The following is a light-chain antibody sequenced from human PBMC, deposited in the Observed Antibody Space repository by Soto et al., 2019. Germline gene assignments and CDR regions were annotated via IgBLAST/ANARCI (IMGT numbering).Light chain of an antibody. Sequence: DIQMTQSPSSLSASVGDRVTITCRASQGISNNLAWFQQKPGRVPKLLIYLATTLQSGVPSRFSGRGSGTDFTLTISSLQPEDVATYHCQKYNSAPWTFGQGTRVEI. CDR3: QKYNSAPWT. J-gene: IGKJ1*01. V-gene: IGKV1-27*01. CDR2: LAT. CDR1: QGISNN.